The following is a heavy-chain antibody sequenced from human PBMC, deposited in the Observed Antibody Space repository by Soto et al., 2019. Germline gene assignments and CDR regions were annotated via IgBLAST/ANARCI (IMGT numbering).Heavy chain of an antibody. Sequence: QVQLVESGGGVVQPGRSLRLSCAASGFTFSSYGMHWVRQAPGKGLEWVAVISYDGSNKYYADSVKGRFTISRDNSKNTLYLQMNSLRAEDTAVYYCAIVYFWSGGGGYWGQGTLVTVSS. D-gene: IGHD3-3*01. J-gene: IGHJ4*02. CDR1: GFTFSSYG. V-gene: IGHV3-30*03. CDR2: ISYDGSNK. CDR3: AIVYFWSGGGGY.